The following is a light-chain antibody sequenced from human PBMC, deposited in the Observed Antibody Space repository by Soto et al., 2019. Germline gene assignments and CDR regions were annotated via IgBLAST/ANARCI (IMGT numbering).Light chain of an antibody. V-gene: IGKV3-11*01. CDR3: QQRSNWPGYT. J-gene: IGKJ2*01. CDR2: DAS. Sequence: EIVLTQSPATLSLSPGERATLSCRASQSVSSYLAWYQQKPGQAPRLLIYDASNRATGIPARFSGSGSGTDFTLNISGLEPEDFAVYYCQQRSNWPGYTFGRGTKLEIK. CDR1: QSVSSY.